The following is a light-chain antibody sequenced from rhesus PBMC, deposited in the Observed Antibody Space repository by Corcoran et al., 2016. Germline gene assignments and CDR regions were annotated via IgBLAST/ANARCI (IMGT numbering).Light chain of an antibody. J-gene: IGKJ1*01. Sequence: EIVMTQSPATLSLSPGERATLSCRASQSVSSSLARYQQKPGQAPRLRIYGASSRATGIPDRFSGSGSGTDFTLTIRSLEPEDVAVYYCLQHSNWPRTFGQGTKVEIK. CDR3: LQHSNWPRT. CDR1: QSVSSS. CDR2: GAS. V-gene: IGKV3-24*01.